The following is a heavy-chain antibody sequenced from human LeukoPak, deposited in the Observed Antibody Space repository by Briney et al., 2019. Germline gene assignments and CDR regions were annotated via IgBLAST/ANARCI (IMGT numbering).Heavy chain of an antibody. CDR3: ARDRAFRGLRGFDY. CDR2: IYYSGST. J-gene: IGHJ4*02. CDR1: GGSISSYY. V-gene: IGHV4-59*01. Sequence: SETLSLTCTVSGGSISSYYWSWLRQPPGKGLEWIGYIYYSGSTNYNPSLKSRVTISVDTSKNQFSLKLSSVTAADTAVYYCARDRAFRGLRGFDYWGQGTLVTVSS. D-gene: IGHD3-10*01.